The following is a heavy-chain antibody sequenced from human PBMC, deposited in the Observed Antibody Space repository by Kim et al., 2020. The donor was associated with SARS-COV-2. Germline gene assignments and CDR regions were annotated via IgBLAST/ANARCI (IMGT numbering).Heavy chain of an antibody. J-gene: IGHJ3*01. CDR1: GGSISSSSYY. Sequence: SETLSLTCTVSGGSISSSSYYWGWIRQPPGKGLEWIGSIYYSGSTYYNPSLKSRVTISVDTSKNQFSLKLSSVTAADTAVYYCARLFPQIWFGELLYRPWGQGTMVTVSS. CDR2: IYYSGST. CDR3: ARLFPQIWFGELLYRP. V-gene: IGHV4-39*01. D-gene: IGHD3-10*01.